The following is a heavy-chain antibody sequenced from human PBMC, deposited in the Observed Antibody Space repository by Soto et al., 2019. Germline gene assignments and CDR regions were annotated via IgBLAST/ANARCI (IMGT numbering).Heavy chain of an antibody. CDR3: ARDAAGTQLSLYSGYYYYGMDV. V-gene: IGHV3-30*03. D-gene: IGHD5-12*01. J-gene: IGHJ6*02. CDR1: GFTFSSYG. Sequence: AGSLRFSCAASGFTFSSYGMHWVHQAPGKGLEWVAVISYDGSNKYYADSVKGRFTISRDNAKNSLYLQMNSLRAEDTAVYYCARDAAGTQLSLYSGYYYYGMDVWGQGTTVTVSS. CDR2: ISYDGSNK.